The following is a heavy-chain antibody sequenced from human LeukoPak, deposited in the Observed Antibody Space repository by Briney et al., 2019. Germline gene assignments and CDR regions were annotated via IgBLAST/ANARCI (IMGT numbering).Heavy chain of an antibody. Sequence: GGSLGLSCAAPGFMFHDYAIHWVRQARGKGLEWVSLISGDGGSTFYADSVKGRFTISRDNAKSSLYLQMNSLRGEDTAVYYCARHPTGLDYWGQGILVTASS. J-gene: IGHJ4*02. CDR1: GFMFHDYA. D-gene: IGHD4-17*01. V-gene: IGHV3-43*02. CDR3: ARHPTGLDY. CDR2: ISGDGGST.